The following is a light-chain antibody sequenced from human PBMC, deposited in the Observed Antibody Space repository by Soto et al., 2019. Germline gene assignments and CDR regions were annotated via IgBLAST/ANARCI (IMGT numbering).Light chain of an antibody. CDR1: SSDVGGYNS. Sequence: QSALTQPASVSGSPGQSITISCTGTSSDVGGYNSVSWYQQPPGNAPKLIIYDVSNRPSGVSNRFSGSKSGNTASLTISGLQAEDESDYYCSSFTSSTSYVFGTGTKLTVL. J-gene: IGLJ1*01. CDR2: DVS. CDR3: SSFTSSTSYV. V-gene: IGLV2-14*03.